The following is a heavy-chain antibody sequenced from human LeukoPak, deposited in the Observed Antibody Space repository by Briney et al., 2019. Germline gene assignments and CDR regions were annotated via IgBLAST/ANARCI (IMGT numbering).Heavy chain of an antibody. CDR2: IYYSGST. J-gene: IGHJ6*03. V-gene: IGHV4-39*01. CDR1: GGSISSSSYY. Sequence: PSETLSLTCTVSGGSISSSSYYWGWIRQPPGKGLEWIGSIYYSGSTYYNPSLKSRVTISVDTSKNQFSLKLSSVTAADTAVYYCARQHTDIVVVPPEAKYYYYMDVWGKGTTVTVSS. CDR3: ARQHTDIVVVPPEAKYYYYMDV. D-gene: IGHD2-2*01.